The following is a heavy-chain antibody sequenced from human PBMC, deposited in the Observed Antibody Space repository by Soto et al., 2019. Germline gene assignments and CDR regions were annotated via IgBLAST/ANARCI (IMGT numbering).Heavy chain of an antibody. J-gene: IGHJ4*02. D-gene: IGHD3-3*01. Sequence: SETLSLTCTVSGGSISSSSYYWGWIRQPPGKGLEWIGSIYYSGSTYYNPSLKSRVTISVDTYKNQFSLKLSSVTAADTAVYYCARHYGYYDFWSGYRETFDYWGQGTLVTVSS. V-gene: IGHV4-39*01. CDR2: IYYSGST. CDR3: ARHYGYYDFWSGYRETFDY. CDR1: GGSISSSSYY.